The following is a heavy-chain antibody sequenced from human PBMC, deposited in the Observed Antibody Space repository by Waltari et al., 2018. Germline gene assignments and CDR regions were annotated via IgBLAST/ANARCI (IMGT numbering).Heavy chain of an antibody. CDR2: INHRGST. Sequence: QVQLQQWGAGLLKPSETLSLTCAVYGGSFSGYYWSWIRQPPGKGLEWSGEINHRGSTMYSQTLKRRDTKSVKAPKNKCSVKVRSVTDAETAVYCGAGGRPKHLQTRYYDYYYGMDVWGQGTTVTVSS. V-gene: IGHV4-34*01. CDR1: GGSFSGYY. CDR3: AGGRPKHLQTRYYDYYYGMDV. D-gene: IGHD4-4*01. J-gene: IGHJ6*02.